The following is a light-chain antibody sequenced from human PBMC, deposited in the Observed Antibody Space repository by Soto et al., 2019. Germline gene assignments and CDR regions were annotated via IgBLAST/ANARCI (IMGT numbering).Light chain of an antibody. CDR1: QSVSSSY. CDR2: GAS. Sequence: EIVLTQSPGTLSLSPGERATLSCRASQSVSSSYLAWYQQKPGQAPRLLIYGASSRATGIPDRFSGSGSGTYFTLTISRLVPEDFAVYYCHQYCSSSPYTFGQGTKLEIK. CDR3: HQYCSSSPYT. V-gene: IGKV3-20*01. J-gene: IGKJ2*01.